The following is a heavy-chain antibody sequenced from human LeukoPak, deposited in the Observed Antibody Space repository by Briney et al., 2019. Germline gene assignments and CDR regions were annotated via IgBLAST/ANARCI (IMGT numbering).Heavy chain of an antibody. CDR3: ARDYEVVAASDY. J-gene: IGHJ4*02. D-gene: IGHD2-15*01. V-gene: IGHV1-2*02. Sequence: ASVKVSCKASGGTFSSYAISWVRQAPGQGLEWMGWINPNSGGTNYAQKFQGRVTMTRDTSISTAYMELSRLRSDDTAVYYCARDYEVVAASDYWGQGTLATVSS. CDR2: INPNSGGT. CDR1: GGTFSSYA.